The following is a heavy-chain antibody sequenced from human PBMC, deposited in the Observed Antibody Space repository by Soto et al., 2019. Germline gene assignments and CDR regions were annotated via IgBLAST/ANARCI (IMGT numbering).Heavy chain of an antibody. CDR3: ARDFTDSSGPTLGMGV. Sequence: SETLSLTCTVSGGSISSYYWSWIRQPPGKGLEWIGYIYYSGSTYYNPSLKSRVTISVDTSKNQFSLKLSSVTAADTAVYYCARDFTDSSGPTLGMGVWGQGPTVTVSS. CDR2: IYYSGST. J-gene: IGHJ6*02. V-gene: IGHV4-59*06. D-gene: IGHD6-19*01. CDR1: GGSISSYY.